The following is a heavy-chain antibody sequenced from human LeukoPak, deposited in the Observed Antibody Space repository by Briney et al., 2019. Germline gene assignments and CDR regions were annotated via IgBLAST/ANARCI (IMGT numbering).Heavy chain of an antibody. V-gene: IGHV3-33*06. Sequence: GRSLRLSCVASGFSFSSYGLHWVRQAPGRGLEWVAMIWYDGSKKYYADSVRGRFTISRDNSKNTLYLQMNSLRAEDTAVYYCAKSRVWSNYRIVVGPFDYWGQGTLVTVSS. CDR3: AKSRVWSNYRIVVGPFDY. CDR1: GFSFSSYG. J-gene: IGHJ4*02. D-gene: IGHD3-22*01. CDR2: IWYDGSKK.